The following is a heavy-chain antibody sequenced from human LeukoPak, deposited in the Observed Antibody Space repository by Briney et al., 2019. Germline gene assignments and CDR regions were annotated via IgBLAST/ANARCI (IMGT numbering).Heavy chain of an antibody. CDR2: IYTSGST. D-gene: IGHD3-10*01. J-gene: IGHJ5*02. Sequence: PSETLSLTCTVSGGSISSDSYYWSWIRQPAGKGLEWIGRIYTSGSTNYNPSLKSRVTISVDTSKNQFSLKLSSVTAADTAVYYCAREGMYYPGTWGQGTLVTVSS. CDR3: AREGMYYPGT. CDR1: GGSISSDSYY. V-gene: IGHV4-61*02.